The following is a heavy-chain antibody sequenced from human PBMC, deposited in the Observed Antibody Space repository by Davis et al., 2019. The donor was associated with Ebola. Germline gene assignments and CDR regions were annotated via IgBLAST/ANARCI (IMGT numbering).Heavy chain of an antibody. J-gene: IGHJ4*02. CDR3: ATMTGSYRSYYFDY. CDR2: ISGSSTYT. V-gene: IGHV3-11*06. CDR1: GFTFSDYF. D-gene: IGHD3-9*01. Sequence: GESLKIFCAASGFTFSDYFMTWIRQAPGKGLQWVSYISGSSTYTNYADSVKGRFTISRDNAKNSVSLQMNSLRAEDTAVYYCATMTGSYRSYYFDYWGQGALVTVS.